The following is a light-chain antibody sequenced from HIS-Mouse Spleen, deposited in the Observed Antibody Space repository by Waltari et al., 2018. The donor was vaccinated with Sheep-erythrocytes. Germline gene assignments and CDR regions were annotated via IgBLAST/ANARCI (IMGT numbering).Light chain of an antibody. CDR2: DVS. CDR1: SSDVVGYNY. Sequence: QSALTQPRSVSGSPRQSVTISCTGTSSDVVGYNYVSWYQQHPGKAPKLMIYDVSNRPSGVPDRFSGSKSGNTASLTISGLQAEDEADYYCCSYAGSYNHVFATGTKVTVL. J-gene: IGLJ1*01. V-gene: IGLV2-11*01. CDR3: CSYAGSYNHV.